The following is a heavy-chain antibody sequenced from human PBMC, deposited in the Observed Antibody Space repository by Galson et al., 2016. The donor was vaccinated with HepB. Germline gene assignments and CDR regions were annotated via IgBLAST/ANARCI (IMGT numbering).Heavy chain of an antibody. CDR3: ARMFPLYSSGWYVRGDGWFDS. Sequence: SLRLSCAASGFTFSYYYMSWIRQAPGKGLEWVSYISGDGRTINYADPVKGRFTISRGNAKNSLYLHMNSLTGEDTAVYYCARMFPLYSSGWYVRGDGWFDSWGQGTLVTVSS. J-gene: IGHJ5*01. CDR1: GFTFSYYY. V-gene: IGHV3-11*01. CDR2: ISGDGRTI. D-gene: IGHD6-19*01.